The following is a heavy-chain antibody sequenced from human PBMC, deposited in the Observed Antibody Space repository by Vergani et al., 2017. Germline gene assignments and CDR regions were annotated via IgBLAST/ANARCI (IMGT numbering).Heavy chain of an antibody. J-gene: IGHJ6*02. CDR3: AREGCSSTSCYFHYYYGMDV. V-gene: IGHV4-30-2*05. CDR1: GGSISSGGYS. CDR2: IYYSGST. D-gene: IGHD2-2*01. Sequence: QLQLQESGSGLVKPSQTLSLTCAVSGGSISSGGYSWSWIRQPPGKGLEWIGYIYYSGSTYYNPSLKSRVTISVDTSKNQFSLKLSSVTAADTAVYYCAREGCSSTSCYFHYYYGMDVWGQGTTVTVSS.